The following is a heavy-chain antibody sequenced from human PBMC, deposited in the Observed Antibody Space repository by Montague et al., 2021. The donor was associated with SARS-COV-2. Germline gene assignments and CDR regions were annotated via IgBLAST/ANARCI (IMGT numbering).Heavy chain of an antibody. V-gene: IGHV4-59*13. CDR1: GGSISSCY. D-gene: IGHD3-22*01. Sequence: SETLSLTCTVSGGSISSCYWSWIRQPPGKGLEWIGYIYYSGSTNYNPSLKSRVTISVDTSKNQFSLKLSSVTAADTAVYYCARDSHYYGSSGHFDYWGQGTLVTVSS. CDR3: ARDSHYYGSSGHFDY. CDR2: IYYSGST. J-gene: IGHJ4*02.